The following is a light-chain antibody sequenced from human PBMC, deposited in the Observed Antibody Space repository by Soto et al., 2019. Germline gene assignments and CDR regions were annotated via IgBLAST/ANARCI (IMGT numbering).Light chain of an antibody. Sequence: QSVLTQPPSVPAAPGQKVTISCSGSSSNIGNNXVSWYQQLPGTAPKLLIYDSTQRPSGIPDRFSGSKSGTSATLGITGLQTGDEADYYCGTWDSSLSAGVFGGGTKLTVL. CDR3: GTWDSSLSAGV. CDR2: DST. J-gene: IGLJ3*02. V-gene: IGLV1-51*01. CDR1: SSNIGNNX.